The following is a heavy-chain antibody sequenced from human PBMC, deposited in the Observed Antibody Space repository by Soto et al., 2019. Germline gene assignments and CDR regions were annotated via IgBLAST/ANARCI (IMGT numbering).Heavy chain of an antibody. CDR3: ARDTTPSL. D-gene: IGHD1-1*01. CDR2: ISHYGTNK. CDR1: GFTFSAYG. V-gene: IGHV3-30*03. Sequence: PGGSLRLSCEVSGFTFSAYGMHWVRQAPGKGLEWVAAISHYGTNKNYGDYVKGRFTISRDNSKKTLYLQMNSLRPEDTAMYYCARDTTPSLWGQGTLVIVSS. J-gene: IGHJ4*02.